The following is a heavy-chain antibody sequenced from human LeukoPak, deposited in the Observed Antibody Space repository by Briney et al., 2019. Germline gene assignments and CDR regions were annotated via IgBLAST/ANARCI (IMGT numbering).Heavy chain of an antibody. D-gene: IGHD6-6*01. CDR1: GGSISSGGYY. Sequence: PSETLSLTCTVSGGSISSGGYYWSWIRQPPGKGLEWIGYIYYSGSTNYNPSLKSRVTISVDTSKNQFSLKLSSVTAADTAVYYCARVGSIAARPTGSYYYYYMDVWGKGTTVTVSS. CDR3: ARVGSIAARPTGSYYYYYMDV. V-gene: IGHV4-61*08. CDR2: IYYSGST. J-gene: IGHJ6*03.